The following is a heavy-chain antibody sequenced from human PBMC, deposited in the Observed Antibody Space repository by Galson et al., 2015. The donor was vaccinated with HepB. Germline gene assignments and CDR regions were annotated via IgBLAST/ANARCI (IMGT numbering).Heavy chain of an antibody. J-gene: IGHJ4*02. CDR2: INPSDDDS. V-gene: IGHV1-46*03. D-gene: IGHD1-1*01. Sequence: SVKVSCKASGYTFTTYYIHWVRQAPGQGLEWMGIINPSDDDSTYAQKFQGRVAMTRDTSTSTVYMELSSLRSDDTAVYYCAREHIETASSTLDYWGQGTLVTVSS. CDR3: AREHIETASSTLDY. CDR1: GYTFTTYY.